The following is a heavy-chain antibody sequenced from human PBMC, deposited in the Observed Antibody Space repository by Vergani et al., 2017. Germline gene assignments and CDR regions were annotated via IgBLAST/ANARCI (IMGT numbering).Heavy chain of an antibody. CDR1: GDSISSGVYY. D-gene: IGHD3-22*01. V-gene: IGHV4-31*01. J-gene: IGHJ4*02. CDR2: SYSTGST. Sequence: QVQLQESGPGLVKPSQTLSLTCSVSGDSISSGVYYWNWIRQHPGKGLEWIGYSYSTGSTHHNPSLRRLINMSVDTSKNQFSLKLNSVTAADTAMYYCARMGGYDEGDAFRIGYFDSWGPGILVTVSS. CDR3: ARMGGYDEGDAFRIGYFDS.